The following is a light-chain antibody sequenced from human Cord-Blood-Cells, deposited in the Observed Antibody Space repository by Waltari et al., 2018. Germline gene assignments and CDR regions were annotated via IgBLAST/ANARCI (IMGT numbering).Light chain of an antibody. V-gene: IGLV2-23*01. CDR1: SSYVGGYNL. J-gene: IGLJ1*01. Sequence: QSSLTQPASVSRSPGQSITISCTGTSSYVGGYNLVSWYQQHPGKAPKLMIYEGSKRPSGVSNRFSGSKSGNTASLTISGLQAEDEADYYCCSYAGSSTFVFGTGTKVTVL. CDR3: CSYAGSSTFV. CDR2: EGS.